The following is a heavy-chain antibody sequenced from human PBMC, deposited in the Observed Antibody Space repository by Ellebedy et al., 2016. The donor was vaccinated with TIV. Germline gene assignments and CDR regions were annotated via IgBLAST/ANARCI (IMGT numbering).Heavy chain of an antibody. V-gene: IGHV3-23*01. D-gene: IGHD6-13*01. CDR2: ISGSGGST. CDR1: GFTFTTYA. Sequence: GESLKISXAASGFTFTTYAMSWVRQAPGKGLEWVSTISGSGGSTYYADSVKGRFTISRDNSKNTLYLQMNSLRAEDTAVYYCAAAAGAGDDAFAIWGQGTMVTVSS. J-gene: IGHJ3*02. CDR3: AAAAGAGDDAFAI.